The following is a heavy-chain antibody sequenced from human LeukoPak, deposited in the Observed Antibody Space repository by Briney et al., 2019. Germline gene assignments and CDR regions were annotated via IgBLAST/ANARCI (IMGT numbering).Heavy chain of an antibody. D-gene: IGHD2-2*01. J-gene: IGHJ4*02. CDR2: ISGSGGST. Sequence: PGESLRLSCAASGFTFSSYAMSWVRQAPGKGLEWVSAISGSGGSTYYADSVKGRFTISRDNSKNTLYLQMNSLRAEDTAVYYCAKAPFGGYCSSTSCPLDYWGQGTLVTVSS. CDR1: GFTFSSYA. CDR3: AKAPFGGYCSSTSCPLDY. V-gene: IGHV3-23*01.